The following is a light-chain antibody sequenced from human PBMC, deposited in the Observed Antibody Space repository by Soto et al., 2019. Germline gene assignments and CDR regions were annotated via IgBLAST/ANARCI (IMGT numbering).Light chain of an antibody. J-gene: IGKJ4*01. CDR2: GAS. Sequence: ETVMTQSPATLSVSLGERATLSCRASQSVNSNLAWYQHKPGQAPRLLIYGASIRATGVPARFSGSGSGTDFTLTISSLQPEDFAVYFCQQYKNWPPVTFGGGTKVEIK. CDR3: QQYKNWPPVT. CDR1: QSVNSN. V-gene: IGKV3-15*01.